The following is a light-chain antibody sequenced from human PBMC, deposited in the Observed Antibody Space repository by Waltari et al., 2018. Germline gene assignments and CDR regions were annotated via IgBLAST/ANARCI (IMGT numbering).Light chain of an antibody. V-gene: IGLV2-11*01. J-gene: IGLJ1*01. CDR3: CSYAGRYTPYV. Sequence: QSALTQPRSVSGSPGQSVTFSCTGTSSDIGAYNSVSWYQQHPGKAPTLMIYDVIKRPSGVPDRFSGSKSVNTASLTISGLQAEDEADYYCCSYAGRYTPYVFGTGTKVTVL. CDR2: DVI. CDR1: SSDIGAYNS.